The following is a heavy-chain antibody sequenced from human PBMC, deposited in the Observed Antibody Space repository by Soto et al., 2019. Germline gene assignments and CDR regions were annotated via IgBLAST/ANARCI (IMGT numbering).Heavy chain of an antibody. D-gene: IGHD2-2*01. CDR1: GGTFSSYT. J-gene: IGHJ6*03. CDR3: GRDDIVVVPAAMLDYYYYYYMDV. CDR2: IIPILGIA. V-gene: IGHV1-69*08. Sequence: QVQLVQSGAEVQKPGSSVKVSCKASGGTFSSYTISWVRQAPGQGREWMGRIIPILGIANYAQKFQGRVTITGDKSTSTAYMGLSSLRSADTAVYYCGRDDIVVVPAAMLDYYYYYYMDVWGKGTTVTVSS.